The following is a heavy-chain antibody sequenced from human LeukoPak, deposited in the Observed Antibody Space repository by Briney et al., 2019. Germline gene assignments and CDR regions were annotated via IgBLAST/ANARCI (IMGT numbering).Heavy chain of an antibody. V-gene: IGHV4-34*01. CDR2: INHSGST. CDR1: GGSFSGDY. D-gene: IGHD6-25*01. J-gene: IGHJ4*02. CDR3: ARGRLWDHFDY. Sequence: PSETLSLTCAVYGGSFSGDYWSWIRQPPGKGLEWIGEINHSGSTNYNPSLKSRVTISVDTSKNQFSLKLSSVTAADTAVYYCARGRLWDHFDYWGQGTLVTVSS.